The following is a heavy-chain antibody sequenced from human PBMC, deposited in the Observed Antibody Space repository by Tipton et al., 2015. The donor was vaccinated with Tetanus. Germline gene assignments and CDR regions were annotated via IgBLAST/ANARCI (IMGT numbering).Heavy chain of an antibody. Sequence: SLRLSCAASGFIXSSYGIHWVRQAPGKGLEWVAVSWYYGTDEYYADSVKGRFTISRDNSKNTLYLQMNSLRAGDPAVYYCAREADCSGGSCFSGDFDNWGQGTQVNVSS. V-gene: IGHV3-33*01. D-gene: IGHD2-15*01. CDR2: SWYYGTDE. CDR3: AREADCSGGSCFSGDFDN. CDR1: GFIXSSYG. J-gene: IGHJ4*02.